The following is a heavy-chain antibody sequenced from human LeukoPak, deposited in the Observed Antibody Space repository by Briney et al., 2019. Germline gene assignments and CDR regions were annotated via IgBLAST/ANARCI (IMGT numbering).Heavy chain of an antibody. D-gene: IGHD3-22*01. CDR3: ASPQDYYDSSGSFDY. J-gene: IGHJ4*02. Sequence: ASVKVSCKASGYSFTGNYMHWVRQAPGQGLEWMGWINPNSGGTNYAQKFQGRVTMTRDTSISTAYMELSRLRSDDTAVYYCASPQDYYDSSGSFDYWGQGTLVTVSS. CDR1: GYSFTGNY. V-gene: IGHV1-2*02. CDR2: INPNSGGT.